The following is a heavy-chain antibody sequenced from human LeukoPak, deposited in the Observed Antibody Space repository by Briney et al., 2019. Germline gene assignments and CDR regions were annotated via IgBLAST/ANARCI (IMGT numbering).Heavy chain of an antibody. CDR3: ARSVSSAWSPFDY. Sequence: GGSLRLPCTASGFTVSSNYTSWVRQAPGKGLEWVSVIYSGGNTYFADSVKGRFPISRDNSKNTLYLQMNSLRAEDTAVYYCARSVSSAWSPFDYWGQGTLVTVSS. CDR2: IYSGGNT. V-gene: IGHV3-53*05. CDR1: GFTVSSNY. D-gene: IGHD6-13*01. J-gene: IGHJ4*02.